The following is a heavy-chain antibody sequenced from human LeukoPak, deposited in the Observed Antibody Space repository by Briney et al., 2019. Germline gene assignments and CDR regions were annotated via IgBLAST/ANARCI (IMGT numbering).Heavy chain of an antibody. CDR3: ARVHPPTYYDSSGYFDY. D-gene: IGHD3-22*01. CDR1: GGTFSSYA. Sequence: ASVKVSCKASGGTFSSYAISWVRQAPGQGLEWMGGIIPIFGTANYAQKFQGRVTITADKSTSTAYMELSSLRSEDTAVYYCARVHPPTYYDSSGYFDYWGQGTLVTVSS. J-gene: IGHJ4*02. V-gene: IGHV1-69*06. CDR2: IIPIFGTA.